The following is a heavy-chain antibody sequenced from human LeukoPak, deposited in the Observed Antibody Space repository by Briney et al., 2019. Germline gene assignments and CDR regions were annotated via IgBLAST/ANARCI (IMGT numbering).Heavy chain of an antibody. CDR3: ARDLGYGDPGKY. Sequence: GASVKVSCKASGYTFTSYYMHWVRQAPGQGLEWMGIINPSGGSTSYAQKFQGRVTMTRDTSTSTVYMELRSLRSDDTAVYYCARDLGYGDPGKYWGQGTLVTVSS. CDR2: INPSGGST. J-gene: IGHJ4*02. V-gene: IGHV1-46*01. CDR1: GYTFTSYY. D-gene: IGHD4-17*01.